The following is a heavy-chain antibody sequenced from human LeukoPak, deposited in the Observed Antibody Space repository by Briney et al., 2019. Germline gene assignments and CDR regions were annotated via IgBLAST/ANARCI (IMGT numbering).Heavy chain of an antibody. CDR3: ARLGGSSSSYYYYYMDV. V-gene: IGHV3-21*01. Sequence: GGSLRLSCAASGFTFSSYSMNWVRQAPGKGLEWVSSISSSSSYIYYADSVKGRFTISRDNAKNSLYLQMNSLRAEDTAVYYCARLGGSSSSYYYYYMDVWGKGTTVTVSS. CDR1: GFTFSSYS. D-gene: IGHD6-6*01. J-gene: IGHJ6*03. CDR2: ISSSSSYI.